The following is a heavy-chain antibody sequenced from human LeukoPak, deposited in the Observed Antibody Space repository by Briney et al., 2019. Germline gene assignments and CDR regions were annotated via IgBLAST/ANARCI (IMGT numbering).Heavy chain of an antibody. J-gene: IGHJ5*02. CDR1: GGSISSYY. CDR2: IYYSGST. CDR3: ARVYRALFWFDP. D-gene: IGHD1-26*01. Sequence: SETLSLTCTVSGGSISSYYWSWIRQPPGKGLEWIGYIYYSGSTYYNPSLKSRVTISVDTSKNQFSLKLSSVTAADTAVYYCARVYRALFWFDPWGQGTLVTVSS. V-gene: IGHV4-59*12.